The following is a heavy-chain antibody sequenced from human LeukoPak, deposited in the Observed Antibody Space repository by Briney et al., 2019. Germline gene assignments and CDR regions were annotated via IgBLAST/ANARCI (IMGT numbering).Heavy chain of an antibody. CDR2: IYYSGST. D-gene: IGHD5-18*01. Sequence: MPSETLSLTCTVSGGSISSSSYYWGWIRQPPGKGLEWIGSIYYSGSTYYNPSLKSRVTISVDTSKNQFSLKLSSVTAADTAVYYCARHPGIQLRIDNWGQGTLATVSS. J-gene: IGHJ4*02. V-gene: IGHV4-39*01. CDR1: GGSISSSSYY. CDR3: ARHPGIQLRIDN.